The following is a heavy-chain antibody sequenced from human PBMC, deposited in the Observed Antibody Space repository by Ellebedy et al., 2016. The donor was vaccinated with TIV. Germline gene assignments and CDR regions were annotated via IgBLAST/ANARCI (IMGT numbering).Heavy chain of an antibody. CDR2: MNSDGSIT. CDR1: GFTFSSYW. CDR3: AREVDTSMADGLDV. D-gene: IGHD5-18*01. J-gene: IGHJ6*02. Sequence: PGGSLRLSCAASGFTFSSYWMHGVRQAPGKGLVWVSRMNSDGSITRFADCVRGRFTISRDNAKNMLYLQMSSLTAEETAVYYCAREVDTSMADGLDVWGQGTTVTVSS. V-gene: IGHV3-74*01.